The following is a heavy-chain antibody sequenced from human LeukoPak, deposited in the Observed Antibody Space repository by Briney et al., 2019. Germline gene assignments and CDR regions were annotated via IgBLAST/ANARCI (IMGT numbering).Heavy chain of an antibody. Sequence: SETLSLTCTVSGGSISSYYWSWIRQPAGKGLEWIGRIYTSGSTNYNPSLKSRVTMSVDTSKNQFSLKLSSVTAADTAVYYCAREAKPYEGAKYFDYWGQGTLVTVSS. CDR1: GGSISSYY. CDR3: AREAKPYEGAKYFDY. J-gene: IGHJ4*02. V-gene: IGHV4-4*07. D-gene: IGHD3-22*01. CDR2: IYTSGST.